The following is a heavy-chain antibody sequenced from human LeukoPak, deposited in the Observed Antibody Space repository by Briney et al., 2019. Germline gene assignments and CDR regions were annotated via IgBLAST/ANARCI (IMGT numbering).Heavy chain of an antibody. V-gene: IGHV1-69*01. CDR1: GGTFSSYA. Sequence: SVTVSYKASGGTFSSYAISWVRQAPGQGLEWMGGIIPIFGTANYAQKFQGRVTITADESTSTAYMELSSLRSEDTAVYYCVTTYYYDIGAFDIWGQGTMVTVSS. CDR3: VTTYYYDIGAFDI. CDR2: IIPIFGTA. J-gene: IGHJ3*02. D-gene: IGHD3-22*01.